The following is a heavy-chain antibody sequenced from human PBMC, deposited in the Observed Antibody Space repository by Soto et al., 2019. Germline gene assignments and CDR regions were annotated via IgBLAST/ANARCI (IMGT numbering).Heavy chain of an antibody. Sequence: ASVKVSCKASGGTFSSYAISWVRQAPGEGVEWMGGIIPIFGTANYAQKFQGRVTITADESTSTAYMELSSLRSEDTAVYYCAKAKPRLVPAYCYSYGMAVWGQGTPMTV. D-gene: IGHD2-2*01. V-gene: IGHV1-69*13. CDR2: IIPIFGTA. CDR1: GGTFSSYA. J-gene: IGHJ6*01. CDR3: AKAKPRLVPAYCYSYGMAV.